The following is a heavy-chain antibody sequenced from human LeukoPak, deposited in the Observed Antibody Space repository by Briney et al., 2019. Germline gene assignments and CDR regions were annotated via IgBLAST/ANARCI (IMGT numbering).Heavy chain of an antibody. Sequence: GGTLRLSCAASGFTFSSYGMSWVHQAPGKGLEWVSAISGSGGSTYYADSVKGRFTISRDNSKNTLYLQMNSLRAEDTAVYYCASPRAGRRTYYFDYWGQGTLVTVSS. CDR3: ASPRAGRRTYYFDY. D-gene: IGHD1-1*01. V-gene: IGHV3-23*01. J-gene: IGHJ4*02. CDR2: ISGSGGST. CDR1: GFTFSSYG.